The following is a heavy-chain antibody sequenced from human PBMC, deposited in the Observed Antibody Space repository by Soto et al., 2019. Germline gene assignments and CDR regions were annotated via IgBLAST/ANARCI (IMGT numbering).Heavy chain of an antibody. CDR2: IIPIFGTA. J-gene: IGHJ5*02. CDR1: GGTFSSYA. CDR3: ARFGVVIMGNWFDP. D-gene: IGHD3-3*01. Sequence: SVKVSCKASGGTFSSYAISWVRQAPGQGLEWMGGIIPIFGTANYAQKFQGRVTITADTSASTAYMELRSLRSDDTAVYYCARFGVVIMGNWFDPWGQGTLVTVSS. V-gene: IGHV1-69*06.